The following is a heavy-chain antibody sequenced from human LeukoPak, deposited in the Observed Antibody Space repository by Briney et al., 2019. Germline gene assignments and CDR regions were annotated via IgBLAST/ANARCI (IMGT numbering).Heavy chain of an antibody. CDR2: ISGGNSGGRT. V-gene: IGHV3-23*01. Sequence: GGSLRLSCAASGCTLSSYAMSWVRQAPGKGLEWVSAISGGNSGGRTYYADSVKGRFTISRDKSKNTLYLHILGLRDEVTALYFCAKGKQWELPFDCWGQGTLVTVSS. J-gene: IGHJ4*02. CDR3: AKGKQWELPFDC. CDR1: GCTLSSYA. D-gene: IGHD1-26*01.